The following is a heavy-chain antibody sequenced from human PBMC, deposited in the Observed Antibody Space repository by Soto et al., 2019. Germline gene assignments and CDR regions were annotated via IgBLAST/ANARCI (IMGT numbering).Heavy chain of an antibody. D-gene: IGHD2-2*01. CDR1: GFTFSSYW. V-gene: IGHV3-74*01. CDR2: INGDGSST. Sequence: GGSLRLSCAASGFTFSSYWMHWVRQPPGKGLVWVSRINGDGSSTNNADSVKGRFTISRDNAKNTLFLQMNSLRAEDTAVYYCARSYCGSISCSPWDAFDIWGQGTMVTVSS. J-gene: IGHJ3*02. CDR3: ARSYCGSISCSPWDAFDI.